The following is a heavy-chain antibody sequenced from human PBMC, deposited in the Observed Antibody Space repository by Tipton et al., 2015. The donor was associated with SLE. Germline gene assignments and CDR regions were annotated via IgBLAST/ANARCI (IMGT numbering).Heavy chain of an antibody. Sequence: SLRLSCAASGFTFDDYAMHWVRQAPGKGLEWVSLISWDGGSTYYADSVKGRFTISRDNSKNSLYLQMNSLRAEDTALYYCAKDGYYYDSSGYGAFDIWGQGTMVTVSS. CDR2: ISWDGGST. J-gene: IGHJ3*02. D-gene: IGHD3-22*01. V-gene: IGHV3-43D*04. CDR3: AKDGYYYDSSGYGAFDI. CDR1: GFTFDDYA.